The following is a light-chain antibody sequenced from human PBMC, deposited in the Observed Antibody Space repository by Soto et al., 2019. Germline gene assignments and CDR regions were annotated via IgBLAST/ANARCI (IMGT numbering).Light chain of an antibody. V-gene: IGLV2-14*01. Sequence: QSVLTQPASVSGSPGQSITISCTGTSSDVGRYSYVSWYKQHPDKAPKLMIHEVSSRPSGVSNRFSGSKSGNTASLTISGLPAEAEADYYRHSYTYSRNIIFGGGTKLTVL. CDR2: EVS. CDR3: HSYTYSRNII. CDR1: SSDVGRYSY. J-gene: IGLJ2*01.